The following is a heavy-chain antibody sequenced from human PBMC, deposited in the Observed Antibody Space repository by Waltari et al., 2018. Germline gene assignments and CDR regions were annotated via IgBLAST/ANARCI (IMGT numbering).Heavy chain of an antibody. Sequence: QVQLQESGPGLVKPSETLSLTCTVSGGSISSYYWSWIRQPPGKGLEWIGYIYYIGSTNYSPSPKSRVTISVDTSKNQFSLKLISVTAADTAVYYCTRHRLLFGLEWFGELLPRGSFDYWGQGTLVTVSS. CDR1: GGSISSYY. D-gene: IGHD3-10*01. J-gene: IGHJ4*02. V-gene: IGHV4-59*08. CDR2: IYYIGST. CDR3: TRHRLLFGLEWFGELLPRGSFDY.